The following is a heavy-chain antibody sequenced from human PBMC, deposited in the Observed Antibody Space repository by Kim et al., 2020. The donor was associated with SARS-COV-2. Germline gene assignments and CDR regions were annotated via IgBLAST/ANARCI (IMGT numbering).Heavy chain of an antibody. V-gene: IGHV3-53*01. CDR2: IYSGGST. Sequence: GGSLRLSCAASGFTVSSNYMIWVRQAPGKGLEWVSVIYSGGSTYYADSVKGRFTISRDNSKNTLYLQMNSLRAEDTAVYYCARDGLPTLRYYGMDVWGQGTTVTVSS. CDR1: GFTVSSNY. J-gene: IGHJ6*02. CDR3: ARDGLPTLRYYGMDV. D-gene: IGHD4-17*01.